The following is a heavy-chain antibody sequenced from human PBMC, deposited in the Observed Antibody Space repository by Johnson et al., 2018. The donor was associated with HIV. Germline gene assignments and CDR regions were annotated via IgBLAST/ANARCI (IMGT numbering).Heavy chain of an antibody. CDR3: ARDWAAVGRVGGMDAFDI. J-gene: IGHJ3*02. Sequence: QVQLVESGGGLVQPGGSLRLSCAASGFTFSSYAMHWVRQAPGKGLEYVSAISSNGGSTSYADSVKGRFTISRDNAKNSLYLQMNSLRAEDTALYYCARDWAAVGRVGGMDAFDIWGQGTMVTVSS. D-gene: IGHD6-13*01. CDR2: ISSNGGST. CDR1: GFTFSSYA. V-gene: IGHV3-64*04.